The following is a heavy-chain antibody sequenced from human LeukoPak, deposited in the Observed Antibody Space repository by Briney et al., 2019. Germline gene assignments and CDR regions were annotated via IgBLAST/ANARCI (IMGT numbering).Heavy chain of an antibody. D-gene: IGHD3-22*01. Sequence: SVKVSCKASGGTLSSYAISWVRQAPGQGLEWMGGIIPIFGTANYAQKFQGRVTITADESTSTAYMELSSLRSEDTAVYYCASPFREYYYDSSGYSYLRNWGQGTLVTVSS. V-gene: IGHV1-69*13. CDR2: IIPIFGTA. CDR3: ASPFREYYYDSSGYSYLRN. CDR1: GGTLSSYA. J-gene: IGHJ4*02.